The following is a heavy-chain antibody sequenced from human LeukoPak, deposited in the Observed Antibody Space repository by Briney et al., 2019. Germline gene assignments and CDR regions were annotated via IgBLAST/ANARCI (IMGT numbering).Heavy chain of an antibody. Sequence: GGSLRLSCTASGFTFSTYIMNWVRQPPGKGLEWISFINSGSNNLFYTDSVRGRFTISRDNAKNSLYLQMNSLRDEDTAVYFCARGRWGEAINGMDVWGQGTTVTVSS. V-gene: IGHV3-48*02. J-gene: IGHJ6*02. D-gene: IGHD5-24*01. CDR2: INSGSNNL. CDR1: GFTFSTYI. CDR3: ARGRWGEAINGMDV.